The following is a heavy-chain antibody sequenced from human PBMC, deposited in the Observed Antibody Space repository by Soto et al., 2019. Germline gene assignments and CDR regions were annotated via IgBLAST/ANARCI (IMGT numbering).Heavy chain of an antibody. CDR2: IYYSGST. J-gene: IGHJ4*02. CDR1: GGSISTITYY. CDR3: ARHLYNYGSGSYFDY. Sequence: SETLSLTCTVSGGSISTITYYWGWIRQPPGKGLEWIGTIYYSGSTYYTPSLKSRVTISVDTSTNQFSLKLNDVTAADTAVYYCARHLYNYGSGSYFDYWGQGTLVTVSS. D-gene: IGHD3-10*01. V-gene: IGHV4-39*01.